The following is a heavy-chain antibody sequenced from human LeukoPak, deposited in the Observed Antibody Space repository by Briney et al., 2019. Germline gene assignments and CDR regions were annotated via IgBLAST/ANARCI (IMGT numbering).Heavy chain of an antibody. CDR3: ARDVVRRQWDRDKYYFDY. J-gene: IGHJ4*02. Sequence: SETLSLTCTVSGGSISSGRYYWSWIRQPAGKGLEWIGRVYTSGTTNYNPSLKSRVTISVDTSKNQFSLKLSSVTAADTAVYYCARDVVRRQWDRDKYYFDYWGQGTRVTVSS. V-gene: IGHV4-61*02. CDR1: GGSISSGRYY. CDR2: VYTSGTT. D-gene: IGHD1-26*01.